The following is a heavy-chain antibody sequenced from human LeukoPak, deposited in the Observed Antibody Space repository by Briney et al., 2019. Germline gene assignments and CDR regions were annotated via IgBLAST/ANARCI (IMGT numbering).Heavy chain of an antibody. CDR3: ARYVVYGSGKYYFDY. CDR2: ITYGGTT. V-gene: IGHV4-39*01. D-gene: IGHD3-10*01. Sequence: PSETLSLTCFVSGGSIRSSDYCWSWIRQPPGKEVEWIASITYGGTTYYNPSPQSRVTISVDTSKNQFSLRLNSVTAADTAVYFCARYVVYGSGKYYFDYWGQGSLVTVSS. J-gene: IGHJ4*02. CDR1: GGSIRSSDYC.